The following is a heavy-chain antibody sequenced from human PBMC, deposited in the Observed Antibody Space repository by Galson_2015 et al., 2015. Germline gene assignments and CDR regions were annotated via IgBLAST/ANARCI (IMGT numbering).Heavy chain of an antibody. Sequence: SLRLSCAASGFTFSSYEMNWVRQAPGKGLEWVSYISSSGSTKYYADSVKGRFTISRDNAKKSLYLQMNSLRAEDTAVYYCARAHYYDSSGYYYVDYYYGMDVWGQGTTVTVSS. V-gene: IGHV3-48*03. CDR3: ARAHYYDSSGYYYVDYYYGMDV. CDR1: GFTFSSYE. D-gene: IGHD3-22*01. J-gene: IGHJ6*02. CDR2: ISSSGSTK.